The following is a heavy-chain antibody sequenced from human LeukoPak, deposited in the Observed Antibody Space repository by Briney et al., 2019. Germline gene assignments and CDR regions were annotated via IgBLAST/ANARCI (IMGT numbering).Heavy chain of an antibody. Sequence: ASVKVSCKASGYTFTSNYIHWVRQAPGQGLEWMGMIYPRDGSTRYAQKFQGRVTVTRDTSTSTVHMELSGLRSEDTAVYYCARDQEGFDYWGQGTLVTVSS. J-gene: IGHJ4*02. CDR2: IYPRDGST. CDR1: GYTFTSNY. CDR3: ARDQEGFDY. V-gene: IGHV1-46*01.